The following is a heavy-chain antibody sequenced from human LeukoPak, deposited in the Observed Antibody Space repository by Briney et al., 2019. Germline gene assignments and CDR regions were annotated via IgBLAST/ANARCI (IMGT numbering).Heavy chain of an antibody. CDR2: ISSSSSYI. V-gene: IGHV3-21*01. CDR3: ARGEWSSSPFDY. Sequence: GGSLRLSCAASGFTFSSYAMNWVRQAPGKGLEWVSFISSSSSYIYYADSLKGRFTISRDNAKNSLYLQMNSLRAEDTAVYYCARGEWSSSPFDYWGQGTLVTVSS. CDR1: GFTFSSYA. J-gene: IGHJ4*02. D-gene: IGHD6-6*01.